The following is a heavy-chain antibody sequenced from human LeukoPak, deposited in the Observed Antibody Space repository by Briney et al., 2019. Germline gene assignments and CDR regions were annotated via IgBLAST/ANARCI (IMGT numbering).Heavy chain of an antibody. CDR2: INTNTGNP. CDR3: ARLQLTVTTRALDY. D-gene: IGHD4-11*01. CDR1: GYTFTSYA. Sequence: GASVKVSCKASGYTFTSYAMNWVRQAPGQGLEWMGWINTNTGNPTYAQGFTGRFVFSLDTSVSTAYLQISSLKAEDTAVYYCARLQLTVTTRALDYWGQGTLVTVSS. J-gene: IGHJ4*02. V-gene: IGHV7-4-1*02.